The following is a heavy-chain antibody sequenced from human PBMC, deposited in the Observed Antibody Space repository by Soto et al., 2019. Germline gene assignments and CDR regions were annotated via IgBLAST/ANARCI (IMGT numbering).Heavy chain of an antibody. V-gene: IGHV3-30*18. CDR1: GFTFSTYG. Sequence: QVQLVESGGGVVQPGRSLRLSCAASGFTFSTYGMHWVRQAPGKGLEWVAVISYDGGNKYYGDSVKGRFTISRDNPKNTLYLQMNSLSPEDTAVYYCAKVAGYCSSSTCSRDYYHYYGMAVWGQGTTVTVSS. CDR3: AKVAGYCSSSTCSRDYYHYYGMAV. J-gene: IGHJ6*02. D-gene: IGHD2-2*01. CDR2: ISYDGGNK.